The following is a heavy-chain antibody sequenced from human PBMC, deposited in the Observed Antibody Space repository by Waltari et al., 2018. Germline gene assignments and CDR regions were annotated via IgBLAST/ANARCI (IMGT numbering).Heavy chain of an antibody. J-gene: IGHJ4*02. D-gene: IGHD3-22*01. CDR2: IYHSGST. V-gene: IGHV4-30-2*01. CDR3: ARADSSGFIFDY. CDR1: GGPISSGGYS. Sequence: QLQLQESGSGLVKPSQTLSLTCAVPGGPISSGGYSWRWIRQPPGKGLEWIGYIYHSGSTYYNPSLKSRVTISVDRSKNQFSLKLSSVTAADTAVYYCARADSSGFIFDYWGQGTLVTVSS.